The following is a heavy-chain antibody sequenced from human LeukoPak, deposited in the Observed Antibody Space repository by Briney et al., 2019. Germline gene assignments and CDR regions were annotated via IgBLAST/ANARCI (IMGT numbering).Heavy chain of an antibody. D-gene: IGHD3-10*01. J-gene: IGHJ4*02. CDR3: AKAIWVAATSSWFCLDY. V-gene: IGHV3-33*06. CDR2: IWYDGSNK. Sequence: GGSLRLSCAASGFTFSSYGMHWVRQAPGKGLEWVAVIWYDGSNKYYADSVKGRFTISRDNSKNTLYLQMNSLRAEDTAVYYCAKAIWVAATSSWFCLDYWGQGTLVTVSS. CDR1: GFTFSSYG.